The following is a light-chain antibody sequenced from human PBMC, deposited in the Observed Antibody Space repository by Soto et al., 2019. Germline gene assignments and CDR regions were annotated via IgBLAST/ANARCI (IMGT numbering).Light chain of an antibody. Sequence: QAVVTQPPSVSGAPGQRVTISCTGSSSNIGAGYDVHWYQQLPGTAPKLLIYGNSNRPSGVPDRFSGSKSGTSASLAITGLQAEDEADYYCQSYDSSLSGLWVFDGGTKLTVL. CDR1: SSNIGAGYD. CDR3: QSYDSSLSGLWV. CDR2: GNS. J-gene: IGLJ3*02. V-gene: IGLV1-40*01.